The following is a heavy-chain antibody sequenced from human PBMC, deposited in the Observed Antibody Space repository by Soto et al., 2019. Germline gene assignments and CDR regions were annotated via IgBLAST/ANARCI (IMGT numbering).Heavy chain of an antibody. CDR3: ERLRYSSSWLAYYGMDV. D-gene: IGHD6-13*01. CDR1: GYTFTSYG. CDR2: ISAYNGNT. J-gene: IGHJ6*02. Sequence: QVQLVQSGAEVKKPGASVKVSCKASGYTFTSYGISWVRQAPGQGLEWMGWISAYNGNTNYAQKLQGRVTMTTDTSPSTAYKELRSRRSGDTAVYYCERLRYSSSWLAYYGMDVWGQGTTVTVSS. V-gene: IGHV1-18*04.